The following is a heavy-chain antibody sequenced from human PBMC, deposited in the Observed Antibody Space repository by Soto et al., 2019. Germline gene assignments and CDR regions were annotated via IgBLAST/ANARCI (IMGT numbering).Heavy chain of an antibody. Sequence: GGSMRLSCAASGFTFSSYAMHWVRQAPGKGLERVAVISYDGSNKYYADSVKGRFTISRDNSKNTLYLQMNSLRAEDTAVYYCARAFGVVILGSGTDFDYWGQGILVTVSS. V-gene: IGHV3-30-3*01. CDR3: ARAFGVVILGSGTDFDY. J-gene: IGHJ4*02. D-gene: IGHD3-3*01. CDR1: GFTFSSYA. CDR2: ISYDGSNK.